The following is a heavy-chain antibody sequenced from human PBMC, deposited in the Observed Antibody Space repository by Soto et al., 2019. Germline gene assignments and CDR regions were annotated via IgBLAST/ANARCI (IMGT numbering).Heavy chain of an antibody. Sequence: GASVKVCSEAAGYGFTGDGISWVRQAPGQGLEWVGWISAYNGNTNYAQKLQGRVTMTTDTSTSTAYMELRSLRSDDTAVYYCARAGVGSHSDFDYWGQGTLVTVPS. CDR2: ISAYNGNT. V-gene: IGHV1-18*01. CDR3: ARAGVGSHSDFDY. D-gene: IGHD1-26*01. CDR1: GYGFTGDG. J-gene: IGHJ4*02.